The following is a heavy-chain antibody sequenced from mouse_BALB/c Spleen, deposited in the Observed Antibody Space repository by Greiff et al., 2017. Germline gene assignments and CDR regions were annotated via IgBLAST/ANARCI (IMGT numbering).Heavy chain of an antibody. Sequence: EVNVVKSGGGLVQPGGSLKLSCAASGFTFSSYGMSWVRQTPDKRLELVATINSNGGSTYYPDSVKGRFTISRDNAKNTLYLQMSSLKSEDTAMYYCARDDWAFDYWGQGTTLTVSS. J-gene: IGHJ2*01. CDR1: GFTFSSYG. CDR2: INSNGGST. D-gene: IGHD4-1*01. CDR3: ARDDWAFDY. V-gene: IGHV5-6-3*01.